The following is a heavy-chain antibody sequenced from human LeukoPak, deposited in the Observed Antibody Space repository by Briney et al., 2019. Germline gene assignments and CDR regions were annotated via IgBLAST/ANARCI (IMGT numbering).Heavy chain of an antibody. CDR2: ISYDGSNK. CDR3: ARDQARVRWLQLGGIGAFDI. CDR1: GFTFSSYA. D-gene: IGHD5-24*01. J-gene: IGHJ3*02. V-gene: IGHV3-30-3*01. Sequence: GGSLRLSCAASGFTFSSYAMHWVRQAPGKGLEWVAVISYDGSNKYYADSVKGRFTISRDNSKNTLYLQMNSLRAEDTAVYYCARDQARVRWLQLGGIGAFDIWGQGTMVTVSS.